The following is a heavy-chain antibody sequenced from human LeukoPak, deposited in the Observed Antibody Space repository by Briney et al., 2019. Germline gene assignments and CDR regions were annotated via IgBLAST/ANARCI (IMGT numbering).Heavy chain of an antibody. Sequence: TSETLSLTCAVYGGSFSGYYWSWIRQPPGKGLEWIGYIYYSGSTNYNPSLKSRVTISVDTSKNQFSLKLSSVTAADTAVYYCARETIFGVVENYYYYGMDVWGQGTTVTVSS. V-gene: IGHV4-59*01. J-gene: IGHJ6*02. CDR3: ARETIFGVVENYYYYGMDV. CDR1: GGSFSGYY. D-gene: IGHD3-3*01. CDR2: IYYSGST.